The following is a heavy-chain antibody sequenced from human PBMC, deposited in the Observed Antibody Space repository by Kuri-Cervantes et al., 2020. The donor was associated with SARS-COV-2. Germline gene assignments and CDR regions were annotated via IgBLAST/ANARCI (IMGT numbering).Heavy chain of an antibody. D-gene: IGHD1-14*01. CDR3: ARISRTYAFDI. Sequence: GSLRLSCTVSGGPISSGGYYWSWIRQPPGKGLEWIGYIYYSGSTNYNPSLKSRVTMSVDTSKNQFSLKLSSVTAADTAVYYCARISRTYAFDIWGQGTKVTVSS. J-gene: IGHJ3*02. CDR1: GGPISSGGYY. V-gene: IGHV4-61*08. CDR2: IYYSGST.